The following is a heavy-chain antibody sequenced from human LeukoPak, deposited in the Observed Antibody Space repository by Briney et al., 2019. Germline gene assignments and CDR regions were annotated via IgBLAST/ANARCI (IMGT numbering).Heavy chain of an antibody. CDR3: ARGGDSSSWYPLYYYYYMDV. CDR2: MNPNSGNT. V-gene: IGHV1-8*01. D-gene: IGHD6-13*01. Sequence: ASVKVSCKASGYTFTSYDINWVRQATGQGLEWMGWMNPNSGNTGYAQKFQGRVTMTRNTSISRAYMELSSLRSEDTAVYYCARGGDSSSWYPLYYYYYMDVWGKGTTVTVSS. CDR1: GYTFTSYD. J-gene: IGHJ6*03.